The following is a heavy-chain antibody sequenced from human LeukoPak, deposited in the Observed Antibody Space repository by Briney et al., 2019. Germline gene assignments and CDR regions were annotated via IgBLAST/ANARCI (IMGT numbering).Heavy chain of an antibody. J-gene: IGHJ4*02. CDR1: DYSVTSVYY. CDR2: IFHGETT. V-gene: IGHV4-38-2*01. Sequence: SETLSLTCAVSDYSVTSVYYWGWIRQFPGKELEWIGSIFHGETTYYNPSLESRVTISVDPSKNQFSPRLTSVTAADTAVYYCARVGSSWYWDDYWGQGTLVTASS. D-gene: IGHD6-13*01. CDR3: ARVGSSWYWDDY.